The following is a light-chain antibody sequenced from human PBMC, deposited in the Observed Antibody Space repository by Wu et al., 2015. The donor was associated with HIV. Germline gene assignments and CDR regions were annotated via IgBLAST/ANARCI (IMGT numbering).Light chain of an antibody. V-gene: IGKV3D-20*02. CDR1: QSVSSSY. J-gene: IGKJ5*01. CDR3: QQCNNLPLT. Sequence: EIVLTQSPGTLSLTPGERATLSCRASQSVSSSYLAWYQQKPGQAPRLLIYGASNRATDIPARFSGTGSATDFTLTISSLEPEDFAVYYCQQCNNLPLTFGQGTRLEIK. CDR2: GAS.